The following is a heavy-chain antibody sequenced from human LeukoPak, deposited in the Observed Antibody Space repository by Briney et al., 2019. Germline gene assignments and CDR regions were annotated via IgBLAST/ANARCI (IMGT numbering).Heavy chain of an antibody. V-gene: IGHV3-21*01. CDR3: ARDPNYGVGYYMDV. D-gene: IGHD3-16*01. J-gene: IGHJ6*03. Sequence: GGSLRLSRAASGFTFSSYSMNWFRQAPGKGLEWVSSITSSRSYIYYADSVKGRFTIARDNAKNSLYLQMNSLRAEDTAVYYCARDPNYGVGYYMDVWGKGTTVTVSS. CDR2: ITSSRSYI. CDR1: GFTFSSYS.